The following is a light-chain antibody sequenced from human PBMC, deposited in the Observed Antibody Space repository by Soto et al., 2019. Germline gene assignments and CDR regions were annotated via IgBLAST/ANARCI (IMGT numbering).Light chain of an antibody. J-gene: IGKJ4*01. CDR3: QQYYTTPLS. V-gene: IGKV4-1*01. Sequence: DIVMTQSPDSLAVSLGEGATINCKSSQIILYSSNNKNYLSWYQQKPGQPPKLLIYWASTRESGVPDRFSGSGSGTDFTLTISSLQAEDVAVYYCQQYYTTPLSFGGGTKGDIK. CDR2: WAS. CDR1: QIILYSSNNKNY.